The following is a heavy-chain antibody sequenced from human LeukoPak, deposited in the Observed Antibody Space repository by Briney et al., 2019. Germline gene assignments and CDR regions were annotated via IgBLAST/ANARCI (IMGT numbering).Heavy chain of an antibody. V-gene: IGHV3-30*02. J-gene: IGHJ4*02. D-gene: IGHD6-13*01. CDR2: IRYDGSDK. CDR3: AREEIAAPWYFDY. Sequence: GGSLRLSCAASGFTFGSYGLHWVRQAPGKGLEWVAFIRYDGSDKYYADSVKGRFTISRDNSKNTLYLQMNSLRTEDTAVYYCAREEIAAPWYFDYWGQGTLVTVSS. CDR1: GFTFGSYG.